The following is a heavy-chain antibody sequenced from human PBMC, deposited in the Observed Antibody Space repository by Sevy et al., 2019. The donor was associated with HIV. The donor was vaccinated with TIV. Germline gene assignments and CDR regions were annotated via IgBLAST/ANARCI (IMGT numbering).Heavy chain of an antibody. CDR3: ARLVGNSWFDS. V-gene: IGHV6-1*01. CDR2: TYYRSKCQA. D-gene: IGHD2-21*01. J-gene: IGHJ5*01. Sequence: KQSQTLSLTCDISGDSVSSISATWNWIRLSPSGGLEWLGRTYYRSKCQADYEVSLKSRLNNNPDTSQNQFSLQLNSVTPEDTAVYYCARLVGNSWFDSWGQGSLVTVSS. CDR1: GDSVSSISAT.